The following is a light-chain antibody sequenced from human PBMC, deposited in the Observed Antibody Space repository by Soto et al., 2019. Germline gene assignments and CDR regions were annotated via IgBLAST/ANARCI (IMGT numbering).Light chain of an antibody. CDR1: LSGVDTYSF. Sequence: QSALTQPASVSGSPGQSIGISCTGTLSGVDTYSFVSWYQHHPGAAPQLIIFGGNKRPSGVSDRFSGSRSGETASLTISGLQAEDEADYYCCLYARGGVVFGGGTKLTVL. V-gene: IGLV2-23*01. J-gene: IGLJ3*02. CDR2: GGN. CDR3: CLYARGGVV.